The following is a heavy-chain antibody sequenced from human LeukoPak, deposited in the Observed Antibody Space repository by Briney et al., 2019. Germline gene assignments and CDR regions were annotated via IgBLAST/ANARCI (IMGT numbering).Heavy chain of an antibody. J-gene: IGHJ4*02. CDR1: GFTFDDYA. CDR2: ISWNSGTR. D-gene: IGHD6-13*01. CDR3: AKDISSSPGRGTYYFDY. Sequence: PGRSLRLSCAASGFTFDDYAMHWVRQAPRKGLQSVSGISWNSGTRGYADSVKGRFTISRDNAKTSLYLQMNSLRAEDTALYYCAKDISSSPGRGTYYFDYWGQGTLVTVSS. V-gene: IGHV3-9*01.